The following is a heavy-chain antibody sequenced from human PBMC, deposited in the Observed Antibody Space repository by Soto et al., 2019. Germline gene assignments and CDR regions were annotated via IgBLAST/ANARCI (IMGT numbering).Heavy chain of an antibody. J-gene: IGHJ4*02. CDR3: ARGDYYGSGSYPLGYYFYY. CDR2: IYYSGST. V-gene: IGHV4-30-4*01. Sequence: QVQLQESGPGLVKPSQTLSLTCTVSGGSISSGDYYWSWIRQPPGKGLEWIGYIYYSGSTYYNPSLKSRVTISVDTSKNQFSLKLSSVTAADTAVYYCARGDYYGSGSYPLGYYFYYWGQGTLVTVSS. D-gene: IGHD3-10*01. CDR1: GGSISSGDYY.